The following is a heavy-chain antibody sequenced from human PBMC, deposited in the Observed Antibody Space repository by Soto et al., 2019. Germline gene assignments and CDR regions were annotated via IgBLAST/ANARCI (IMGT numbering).Heavy chain of an antibody. J-gene: IGHJ4*02. Sequence: QLQLQESGPGLVKPSETLSLTCSVSGGSISSSSYFWGWIRQPPGKGLEWIGSIYYSGSTYYNPSLKSRVTVXVXXXXNXXXXXXXXXXXXXXXXXXXXXXXXXXXFXXWGQGTLVTVSS. CDR2: IYYSGST. CDR1: GGSISSSSYF. V-gene: IGHV4-39*01. CDR3: XXXXXXXXFXX.